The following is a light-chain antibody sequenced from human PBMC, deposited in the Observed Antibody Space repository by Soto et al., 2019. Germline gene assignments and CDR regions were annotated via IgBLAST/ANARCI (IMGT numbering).Light chain of an antibody. J-gene: IGLJ1*01. CDR3: QVWESGRGV. CDR2: DDS. V-gene: IGLV3-21*02. Sequence: SYALTQPPSVSVAPGQTAGITCGGNNIGGKSVHWYQQKPGQAPVLVVYDDSDRPSGIPERFSGSNSVNTATLTISRVAAGDEADYYCQVWESGRGVFGTGTKV. CDR1: NIGGKS.